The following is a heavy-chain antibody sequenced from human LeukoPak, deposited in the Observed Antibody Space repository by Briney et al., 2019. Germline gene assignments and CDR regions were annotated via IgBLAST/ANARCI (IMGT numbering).Heavy chain of an antibody. J-gene: IGHJ4*02. D-gene: IGHD4-17*01. CDR1: GASINYYF. V-gene: IGHV4-4*07. CDR2: IYSSGST. Sequence: SETLSLTCTVSGASINYYFWSWIRQPAGKGLEWIGRIYSSGSTNHNPSLRGRVTLSVDTSKNQFSLSLNSVTAADTAIYYCVREGRTGDYEGYWGQGALVTVSS. CDR3: VREGRTGDYEGY.